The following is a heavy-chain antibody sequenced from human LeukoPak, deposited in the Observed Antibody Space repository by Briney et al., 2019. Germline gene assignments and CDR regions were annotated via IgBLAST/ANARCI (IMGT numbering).Heavy chain of an antibody. V-gene: IGHV3-23*01. J-gene: IGHJ4*02. CDR2: ISGSGGST. CDR3: AKDPRGVYSYTIANLYIVFDY. CDR1: GFTFSSYG. D-gene: IGHD5-18*01. Sequence: GGSLRLSCAASGFTFSSYGMSWVRQAPGKGLEWVSAISGSGGSTYYADSVKGRFTISRDNSKNTLYLQMNSLRAEDTAVYYCAKDPRGVYSYTIANLYIVFDYWGQGTLVTVSS.